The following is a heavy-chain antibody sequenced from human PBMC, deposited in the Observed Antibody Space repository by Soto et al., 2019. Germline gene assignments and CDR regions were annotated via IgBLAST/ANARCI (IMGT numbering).Heavy chain of an antibody. Sequence: SGGSLRLSCAASGFTFSSYIMNWVRQAPGKGLEWVSSISSGSSYIYYAESVKGRFTISRDNAKNSLFLQMNSLRAEDTAVYYCARDATYYDFWTGYRLPFDPWGQGTLVTVSS. D-gene: IGHD3-3*01. CDR3: ARDATYYDFWTGYRLPFDP. V-gene: IGHV3-21*01. CDR1: GFTFSSYI. J-gene: IGHJ5*02. CDR2: ISSGSSYI.